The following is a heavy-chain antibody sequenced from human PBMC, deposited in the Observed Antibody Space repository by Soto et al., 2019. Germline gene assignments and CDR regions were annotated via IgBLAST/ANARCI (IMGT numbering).Heavy chain of an antibody. Sequence: QVQLVESGGGVVQPGRSLRLSCASSGFTFSNYGMHWVRQAPGKGPEWVAVIWYDGSNEQYAYSVKGRFTISRDNSKNTLYLQMNSLRAEDTAVYYCASALETGDYWGQGTLVTVSS. V-gene: IGHV3-33*03. CDR2: IWYDGSNE. CDR1: GFTFSNYG. D-gene: IGHD3-10*01. CDR3: ASALETGDY. J-gene: IGHJ4*02.